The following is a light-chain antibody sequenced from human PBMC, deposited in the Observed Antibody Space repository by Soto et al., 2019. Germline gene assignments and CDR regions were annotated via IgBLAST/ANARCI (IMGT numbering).Light chain of an antibody. CDR1: LIVSSTY. Sequence: DIVLTQSPGTLSLSPGERDTISCKASLIVSSTYLAWYQKKPGQAPRLLIYGASSRATGILDRFSGSGFGTDFTLTISRLEPEDFAVYYCQQYGSSLFTFGPGTKVDIK. CDR3: QQYGSSLFT. J-gene: IGKJ3*01. CDR2: GAS. V-gene: IGKV3-20*01.